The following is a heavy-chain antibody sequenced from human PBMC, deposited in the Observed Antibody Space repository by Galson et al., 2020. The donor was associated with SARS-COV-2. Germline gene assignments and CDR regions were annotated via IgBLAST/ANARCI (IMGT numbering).Heavy chain of an antibody. CDR3: ARHTDILTKHGNWFDP. CDR2: IYYSGST. V-gene: IGHV4-39*01. J-gene: IGHJ5*02. Sequence: SETLSLTCTVSGGSISSSSYYWGWIRQTPGKGLEWIGSIYYSGSTYYNPSLKSRVTISVDTSKNQFSLKLSSVTAADTAVYYCARHTDILTKHGNWFDPWGQGTLVTVSS. D-gene: IGHD3-9*01. CDR1: GGSISSSSYY.